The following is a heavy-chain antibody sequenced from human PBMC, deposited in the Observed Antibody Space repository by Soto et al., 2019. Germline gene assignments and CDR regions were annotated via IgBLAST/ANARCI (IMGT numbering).Heavy chain of an antibody. CDR1: GFTFSNYE. CDR3: AREEINCGGDCYFL. V-gene: IGHV3-48*03. Sequence: EVQLVESGGDLVQPGGSLRLSCAASGFTFSNYEINWVRQGPGKGLEWISYIDSSGSVIYYADSVRGRFTISRDNAKSSLYLQMNSLRVEDTAVYYCAREEINCGGDCYFLWGQGTLVNVSS. J-gene: IGHJ4*02. D-gene: IGHD2-21*02. CDR2: IDSSGSVI.